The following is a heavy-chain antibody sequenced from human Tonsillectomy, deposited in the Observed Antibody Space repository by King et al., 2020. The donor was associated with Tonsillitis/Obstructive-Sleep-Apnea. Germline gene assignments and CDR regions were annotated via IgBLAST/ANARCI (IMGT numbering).Heavy chain of an antibody. CDR1: GFTFSTYA. CDR3: ASPYDNSGYYCCRVDY. Sequence: VQLVESGGGLVQPGGSLRLSCAASGFTFSTYAMSWVRQAPGKGLEWVSTISGSGGSTYYTDSVKGRFTISRVNSKNTLYLQMNSLRAVDTAVYYWASPYDNSGYYCCRVDYWGQGTLVTVSS. D-gene: IGHD3-22*01. V-gene: IGHV3-23*04. J-gene: IGHJ4*02. CDR2: ISGSGGST.